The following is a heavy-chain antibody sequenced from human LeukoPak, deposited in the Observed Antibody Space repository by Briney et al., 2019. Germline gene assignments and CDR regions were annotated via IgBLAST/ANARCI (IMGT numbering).Heavy chain of an antibody. CDR1: GDSINSLDL. CDR3: AGLVGRYSSGLYYYYFDY. J-gene: IGHJ4*02. D-gene: IGHD3-22*01. CDR2: MYLSGTT. V-gene: IGHV4-4*02. Sequence: SETLSLTCTVSGDSINSLDLWSWVSQPPGKGLEWIGEMYLSGTTHSNPSVKSRVTISIDKSKNQFFLNLSSVTAADTAVYYCAGLVGRYSSGLYYYYFDYWGQGTLVTVSS.